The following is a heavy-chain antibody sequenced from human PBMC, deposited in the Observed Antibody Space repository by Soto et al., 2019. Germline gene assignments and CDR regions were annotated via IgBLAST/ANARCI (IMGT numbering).Heavy chain of an antibody. Sequence: GGSLRLSCAASGFPLSRYAINWVRQAPGKGLEWVSTISGSATSTYYADSVKGRFSISRDNSKNTLFLQMSSLRAEDTAVYYCARDHYISYDYYYGSDFWGQGTTVTVSS. V-gene: IGHV3-23*01. CDR3: ARDHYISYDYYYGSDF. CDR2: ISGSATST. CDR1: GFPLSRYA. D-gene: IGHD2-2*02. J-gene: IGHJ6*02.